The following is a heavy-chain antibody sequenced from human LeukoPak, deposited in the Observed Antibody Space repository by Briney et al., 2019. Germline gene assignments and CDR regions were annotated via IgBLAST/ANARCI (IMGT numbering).Heavy chain of an antibody. CDR2: INHSGST. Sequence: SETLSLTCAVYGGSFSGYYWSWIRQPPGKGLEWIGEINHSGSTNYNPSLKSRVTISVDTSKNQFSLKLSSVTAADTAVYYCAGTSGYCSGGSCYPRKWYFDYWGQGTLVTVSS. V-gene: IGHV4-34*01. CDR1: GGSFSGYY. J-gene: IGHJ4*02. D-gene: IGHD2-15*01. CDR3: AGTSGYCSGGSCYPRKWYFDY.